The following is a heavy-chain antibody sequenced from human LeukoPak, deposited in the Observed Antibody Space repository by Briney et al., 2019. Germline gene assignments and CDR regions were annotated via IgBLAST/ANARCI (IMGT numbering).Heavy chain of an antibody. CDR1: GGTFSSYA. J-gene: IGHJ4*02. V-gene: IGHV1-69*05. CDR2: IIPIFGTA. D-gene: IGHD3-22*01. Sequence: SVKVSCKASGGTFSSYAISWVRQAPGQGLEWMGGIIPIFGTANYAQKFQGRVTITTDESTSTAYMELSSLRSEDTAVYYCARGHWYDSSGYYGYWGQGTLVTVSS. CDR3: ARGHWYDSSGYYGY.